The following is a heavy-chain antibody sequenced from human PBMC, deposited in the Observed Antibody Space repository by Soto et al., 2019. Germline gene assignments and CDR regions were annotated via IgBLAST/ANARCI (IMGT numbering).Heavy chain of an antibody. D-gene: IGHD3-10*01. CDR2: ITSSGSIA. Sequence: PGGSLRLSCAASGFTFSDYYMNWIRQAPGKGLKWVSYITSSGSIAYYADSVKGRLTISRDNAKNSLYLQMNSLRAEDTAVYYCAKSPTMVRGLIFDYWGQGALVTVSS. CDR1: GFTFSDYY. CDR3: AKSPTMVRGLIFDY. J-gene: IGHJ4*02. V-gene: IGHV3-11*01.